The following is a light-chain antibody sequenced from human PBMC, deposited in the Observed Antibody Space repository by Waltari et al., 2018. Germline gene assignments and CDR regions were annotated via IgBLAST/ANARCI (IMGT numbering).Light chain of an antibody. CDR2: AAS. Sequence: EIVLTQSPGTLSLSPGERATLSCRASQSVSSSYLSWYQQKPGQPPRLLINAASTRDPGIPDRFSVSWSGTDFILTISRLEPEDFAMYYCQQYSISPLFTFGPGTKVQI. V-gene: IGKV3-20*01. J-gene: IGKJ3*01. CDR3: QQYSISPLFT. CDR1: QSVSSSY.